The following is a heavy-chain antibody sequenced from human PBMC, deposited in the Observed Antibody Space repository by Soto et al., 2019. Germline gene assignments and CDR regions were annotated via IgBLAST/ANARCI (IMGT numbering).Heavy chain of an antibody. J-gene: IGHJ5*02. Sequence: QVQLVQSGAEVKKPGASVKVSCKASGYTFTGYYMHWVRQAPGQGLEWMGWINPNSGGTNYAQKFQGWVIMSRYTDISTAYMGLSRLRSDDTAVYYCARGGQYNWNYGWFDPWGQGTLVTVSS. D-gene: IGHD1-7*01. V-gene: IGHV1-2*04. CDR2: INPNSGGT. CDR1: GYTFTGYY. CDR3: ARGGQYNWNYGWFDP.